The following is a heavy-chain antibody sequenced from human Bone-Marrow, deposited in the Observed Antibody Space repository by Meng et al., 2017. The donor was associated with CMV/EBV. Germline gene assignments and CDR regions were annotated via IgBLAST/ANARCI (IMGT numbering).Heavy chain of an antibody. D-gene: IGHD3-16*01. CDR3: GGGSRHYYYYGMDV. J-gene: IGHJ6*02. V-gene: IGHV3-53*01. Sequence: GESLKISCAASGFTVSTTYMSWVRQAPGKGLEWVSVIYSGGNTNYADSVKGRFTISRDNAKNSLYLQMNSLRAEDTAVYYCGGGSRHYYYYGMDVWGQGTTVTVSS. CDR2: IYSGGNT. CDR1: GFTVSTTY.